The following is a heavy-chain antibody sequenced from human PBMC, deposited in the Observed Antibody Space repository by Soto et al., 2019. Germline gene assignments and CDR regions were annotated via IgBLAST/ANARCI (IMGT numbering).Heavy chain of an antibody. CDR3: AKTYIPTFNYYYYGMDV. CDR2: ISWNSGSI. V-gene: IGHV3-9*01. J-gene: IGHJ6*02. CDR1: GFTFDDYA. D-gene: IGHD3-16*01. Sequence: GGSLRLSCAASGFTFDDYAMHWVRQAPGKGLEWVSGISWNSGSIGYADSVKGRFTISRDNAKNSLYLQMNSLRAEDTALYYCAKTYIPTFNYYYYGMDVWGQGTTVTVSS.